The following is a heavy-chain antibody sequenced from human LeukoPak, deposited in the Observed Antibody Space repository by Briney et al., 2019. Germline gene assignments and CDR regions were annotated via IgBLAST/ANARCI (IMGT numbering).Heavy chain of an antibody. V-gene: IGHV3-30*02. J-gene: IGHJ1*01. CDR3: AKEKASIAAAGTGIQH. CDR2: IRYDGSNK. Sequence: GGSLRLSCAASGFTFSSYGMHWVRQAPGKGLEWVAFIRYDGSNKYYADSVKGRFTISRDNSKNTLYLQMNSLRAEDTAVYYCAKEKASIAAAGTGIQHWGQGTLVTVSS. CDR1: GFTFSSYG. D-gene: IGHD6-13*01.